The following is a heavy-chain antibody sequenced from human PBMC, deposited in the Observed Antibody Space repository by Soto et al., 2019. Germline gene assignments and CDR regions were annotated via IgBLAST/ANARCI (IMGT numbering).Heavy chain of an antibody. V-gene: IGHV4-31*03. CDR1: GGSISSGGYY. D-gene: IGHD3-22*01. Sequence: QVQLQESGPGLVKPSQTLSLTCTVSGGSISSGGYYSSWIRHHPGKGLEWIGYIYSSGSTYYNPSPRSRVTISADTSKNQFSLKLSSVTAADTAVYYCVRDYDYDSSRNDAIDIWGQGTMVTVSS. CDR2: IYSSGST. J-gene: IGHJ3*02. CDR3: VRDYDYDSSRNDAIDI.